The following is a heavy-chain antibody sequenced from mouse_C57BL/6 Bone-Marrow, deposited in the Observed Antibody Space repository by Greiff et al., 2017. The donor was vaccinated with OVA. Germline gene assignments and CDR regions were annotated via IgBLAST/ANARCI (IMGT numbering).Heavy chain of an antibody. J-gene: IGHJ2*01. CDR1: GYTFTSYW. CDR3: AREDYYCSSF. D-gene: IGHD1-1*01. CDR2: IYPGSGST. Sequence: QVQLQQPGAELVKPGASVKMSCKASGYTFTSYWITWVKQRPGQGLEWIGDIYPGSGSTNYNEKFTSKATLTVDTSSRTAYMQLSSLTSEDSAVYYCAREDYYCSSFWGQGTTLTVSS. V-gene: IGHV1-55*01.